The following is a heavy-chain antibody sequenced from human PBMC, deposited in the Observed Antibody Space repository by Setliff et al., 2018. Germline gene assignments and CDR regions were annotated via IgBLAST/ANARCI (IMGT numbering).Heavy chain of an antibody. CDR1: GYSISSGYY. CDR3: ARGRIAAALYYFDY. D-gene: IGHD6-13*01. CDR2: IYHSGST. Sequence: SETLSLTCAVSGYSISSGYYWGWIRQPPGKGLEWIGSIYHSGSTYYNPSLKSRVTISVDTSKNQFSLKLSSVTAADTAVYYCARGRIAAALYYFDYWGQGTLVT. J-gene: IGHJ4*02. V-gene: IGHV4-38-2*01.